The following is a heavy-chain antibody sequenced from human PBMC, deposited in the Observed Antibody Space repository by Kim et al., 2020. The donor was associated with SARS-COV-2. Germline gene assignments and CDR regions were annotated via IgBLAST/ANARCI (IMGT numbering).Heavy chain of an antibody. CDR3: ARGTAARAGGAFDI. V-gene: IGHV4-59*09. Sequence: NLSLKSQVTISVDTTKNQFSLKLSSVTAADTAVYYCARGTAARAGGAFDIWGQGTMVTVSS. J-gene: IGHJ3*02. D-gene: IGHD6-6*01.